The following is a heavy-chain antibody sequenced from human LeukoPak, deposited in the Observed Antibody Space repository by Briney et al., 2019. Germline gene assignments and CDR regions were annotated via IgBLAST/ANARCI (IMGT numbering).Heavy chain of an antibody. CDR1: GFTFSTYG. D-gene: IGHD5-24*01. Sequence: GGSLRLSCAASGFTFSTYGMTWVRQAPGKGLEWVSGISGSGDTTYYADSVKGRFTVSRDNSKNTLYLQTNSLTADDTAVYYCAKDRGYWGQGALVTVSS. J-gene: IGHJ4*02. CDR2: ISGSGDTT. CDR3: AKDRGY. V-gene: IGHV3-23*01.